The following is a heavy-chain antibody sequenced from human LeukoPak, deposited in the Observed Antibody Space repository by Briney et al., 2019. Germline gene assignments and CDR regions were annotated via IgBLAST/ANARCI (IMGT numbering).Heavy chain of an antibody. D-gene: IGHD3-22*01. Sequence: GGSLRLSCAASGFAFSSYGIHGVREAPAKGLEGVACIRYDGTNKYYAASVKGRFTISRENSKNTLYLQMNSLRAEDTAVYYCAYGDSSGYLDDYWGQGTLVTVSS. V-gene: IGHV3-30*02. CDR1: GFAFSSYG. J-gene: IGHJ4*02. CDR3: AYGDSSGYLDDY. CDR2: IRYDGTNK.